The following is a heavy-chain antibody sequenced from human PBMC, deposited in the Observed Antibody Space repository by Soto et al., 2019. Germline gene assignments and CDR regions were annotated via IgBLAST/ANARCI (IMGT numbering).Heavy chain of an antibody. Sequence: SETLSLTCTVSGGSISSYYWSWLRQSPGKGLEWIGYIYYLGSTDYNPSLKSRVTISVDTSKRQFSPRLTSVTAADTAVYYCARDGYDGSGSPYPAYWGPGTQVTAPQ. D-gene: IGHD3-10*01. J-gene: IGHJ4*02. CDR3: ARDGYDGSGSPYPAY. V-gene: IGHV4-59*01. CDR2: IYYLGST. CDR1: GGSISSYY.